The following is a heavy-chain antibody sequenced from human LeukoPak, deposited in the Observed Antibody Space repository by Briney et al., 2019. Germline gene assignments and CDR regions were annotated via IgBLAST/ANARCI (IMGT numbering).Heavy chain of an antibody. V-gene: IGHV3-23*01. CDR2: ISGTGGGT. Sequence: GGSLRLSSAASGFTFSNHAISWVRQAPGKGLEWVSGISGTGGGTNYAGSVKGRFTISRDNSKNTLYLQMNSLRAEDTAVYYCAKDPYSYKNYARSIDYWSQGILVTVSS. D-gene: IGHD1-7*01. CDR3: AKDPYSYKNYARSIDY. CDR1: GFTFSNHA. J-gene: IGHJ4*02.